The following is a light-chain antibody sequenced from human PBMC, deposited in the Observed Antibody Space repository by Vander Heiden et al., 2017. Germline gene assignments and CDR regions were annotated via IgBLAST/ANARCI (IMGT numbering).Light chain of an antibody. CDR1: KLGDKY. J-gene: IGLJ1*01. CDR3: QAWDSSTGV. Sequence: SYGLPQPPPASVSPGQTASITCSGDKLGDKYAYWYQQKPGQSPVLVIYQDTKRPSGIPERFSGSNSGNTATLTISGTQAMDEADYYCQAWDSSTGVFGTGTKVTVL. V-gene: IGLV3-1*01. CDR2: QDT.